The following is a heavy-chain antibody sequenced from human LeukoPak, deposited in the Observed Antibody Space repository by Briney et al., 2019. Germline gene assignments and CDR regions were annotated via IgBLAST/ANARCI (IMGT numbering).Heavy chain of an antibody. CDR1: GYSINSGYY. J-gene: IGHJ5*02. CDR3: ARGDITMVRGVRDNWFDP. D-gene: IGHD3-10*01. V-gene: IGHV4-38-2*02. CDR2: IYHSRST. Sequence: SETLSLICTVSGYSINSGYYRGWTPQPPGKGLEWIGRIYHSRSTHYNPSLKSRDTSSVDTAQHHFSLDLSYVTAPDRAVYYCARGDITMVRGVRDNWFDPWGQGTLVTVSS.